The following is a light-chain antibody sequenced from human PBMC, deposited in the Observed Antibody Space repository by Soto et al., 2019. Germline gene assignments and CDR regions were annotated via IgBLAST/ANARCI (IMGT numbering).Light chain of an antibody. Sequence: DIQMTQSPSYLSASVGDRVTITCRASQGISNYLAWYQQKPGKVPKLLIYSASTLQSGVPSRFSGSASGTDFTLTISSLQPGDVATYYCQNYNSAPFTFGPGTQVDIE. CDR3: QNYNSAPFT. J-gene: IGKJ3*01. CDR1: QGISNY. V-gene: IGKV1-27*01. CDR2: SAS.